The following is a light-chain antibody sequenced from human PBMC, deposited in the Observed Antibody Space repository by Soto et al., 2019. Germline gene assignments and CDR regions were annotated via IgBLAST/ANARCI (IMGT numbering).Light chain of an antibody. J-gene: IGKJ1*01. CDR2: GVS. Sequence: EIVLTQSPGTLSLSPGERATLSCRASQSVSSNYLAWYQQKPGQAPRLLIHGVSSRATGIPDRFSGSGSGTDFTLTISRLEPEDVAVYYCQQYGNSPGTFGRGTKVEIK. CDR3: QQYGNSPGT. CDR1: QSVSSNY. V-gene: IGKV3-20*01.